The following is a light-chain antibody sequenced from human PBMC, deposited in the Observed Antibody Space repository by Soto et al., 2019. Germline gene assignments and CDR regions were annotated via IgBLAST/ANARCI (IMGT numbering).Light chain of an antibody. CDR1: QSISSY. CDR2: AAS. J-gene: IGKJ3*01. V-gene: IGKV1-39*01. Sequence: DIQMTQSPSSLSASVGDRVTITCRASQSISSYLNWYQQKPGKAPKLLIYAASSLQSGVPSRFSGSGSGTDFTLTSSSLQPEDFATYYCQQSYSTSIFTFGPGTKVDIK. CDR3: QQSYSTSIFT.